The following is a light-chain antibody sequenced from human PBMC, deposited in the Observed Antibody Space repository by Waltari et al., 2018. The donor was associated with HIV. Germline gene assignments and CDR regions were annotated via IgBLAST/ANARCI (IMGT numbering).Light chain of an antibody. CDR2: EVR. CDR3: SSYTSSSTLV. J-gene: IGLJ2*01. CDR1: SSDVGGYNF. V-gene: IGLV2-14*01. Sequence: QSALTQPASVSGSPGQSITISCTGTSSDVGGYNFVSWFQHPPGKAPKVMIYEVRNRPSGVSNLFAGSKSGNTAALTISGLQAEDEADYYCSSYTSSSTLVFGGGTKLTVL.